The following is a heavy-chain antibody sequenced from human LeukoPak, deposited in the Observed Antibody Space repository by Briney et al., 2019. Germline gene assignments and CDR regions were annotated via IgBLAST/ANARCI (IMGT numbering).Heavy chain of an antibody. D-gene: IGHD6-13*01. J-gene: IGHJ4*02. Sequence: SETLSLTCTVSGYSITSAYYWGWIRQPPGKGLEWIGSFFLKGSTYYNPSLKSRVTISVDTSKNQFSLKLSSVTAADTAVYYCARAGYSPGVDYWGQGTLVTVSS. CDR2: FFLKGST. V-gene: IGHV4-38-2*02. CDR1: GYSITSAYY. CDR3: ARAGYSPGVDY.